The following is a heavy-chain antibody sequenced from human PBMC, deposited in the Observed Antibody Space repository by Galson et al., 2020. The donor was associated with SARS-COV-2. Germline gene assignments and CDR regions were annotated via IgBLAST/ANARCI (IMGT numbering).Heavy chain of an antibody. V-gene: IGHV3-15*05. D-gene: IGHD1-26*01. CDR2: IKSNTDGGTT. Sequence: GESLKISCAVSGFTFSSAWMNWVRQPPGKGLEWVGRIKSNTDGGTTDYAAPVTGRFTISRDDSNNMLYLEMNNMKSEDTAVYYCTWSGSSVDHGGRVTVVTFSS. CDR1: GFTFSSAW. J-gene: IGHJ1*01. CDR3: TWSGSSVDH.